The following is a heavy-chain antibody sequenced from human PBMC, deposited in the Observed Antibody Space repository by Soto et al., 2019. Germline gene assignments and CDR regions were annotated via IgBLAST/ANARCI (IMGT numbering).Heavy chain of an antibody. CDR3: AKNGQPPYYYYGLDV. V-gene: IGHV1-18*01. Sequence: QGQLVQSGGEVKKSGASVKVSCKASGYTFSRYGISWVRQAPGQGLEWMGWISGYNGDTNYAQKFQGRVTMTIDISTTTAYMELRSLTSDDTAVYYCAKNGQPPYYYYGLDVWGQGTTVTVSS. D-gene: IGHD2-8*01. CDR1: GYTFSRYG. CDR2: ISGYNGDT. J-gene: IGHJ6*02.